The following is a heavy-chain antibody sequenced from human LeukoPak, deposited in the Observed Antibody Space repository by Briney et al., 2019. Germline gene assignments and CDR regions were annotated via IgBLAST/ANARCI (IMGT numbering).Heavy chain of an antibody. J-gene: IGHJ4*02. CDR3: ARVGPAVAGPDY. V-gene: IGHV1-8*01. D-gene: IGHD6-19*01. CDR1: GYTFTSYD. CDR2: MNPNSGNT. Sequence: ASVKVSCKASGYTFTSYDINWVRQATGQGLEWMGWMNPNSGNTGYAQKFQGRVTMTRNTSISTAYMEPSSLRSEDTAVYYCARVGPAVAGPDYWGQGTLVTVSS.